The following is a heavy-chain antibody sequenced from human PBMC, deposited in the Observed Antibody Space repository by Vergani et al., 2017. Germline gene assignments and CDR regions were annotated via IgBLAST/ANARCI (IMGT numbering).Heavy chain of an antibody. D-gene: IGHD4-17*01. V-gene: IGHV3-48*01. CDR1: GFTFSSYS. CDR2: ISSSSSTI. J-gene: IGHJ6*02. Sequence: EVHLVESGGGLVQPGGSLRLSCAASGFTFSSYSMNWVRQAPGKGLEWVSYISSSSSTIYYADSVKGRFTISRDNAKNSLYLQMNSLRAEDTAVYYCARFPLTTVTTGHTDYYYGMDVWVQGTTVTVSS. CDR3: ARFPLTTVTTGHTDYYYGMDV.